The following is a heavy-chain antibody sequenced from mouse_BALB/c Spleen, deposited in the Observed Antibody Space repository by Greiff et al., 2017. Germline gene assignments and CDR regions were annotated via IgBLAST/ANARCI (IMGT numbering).Heavy chain of an antibody. CDR1: GFTFSSFG. CDR2: ISSGSSTI. V-gene: IGHV5-17*02. J-gene: IGHJ2*01. Sequence: EVKVVESGGGLVQPGGSRKLSCAASGFTFSSFGMHWVRQAPEKGLEWVAYISSGSSTIYYADTVKGRFTISRDNPKNTLFLQMTSLRSEDTAMYYCARSGIYYDYDGFDYWGQGTTLTVSS. CDR3: ARSGIYYDYDGFDY. D-gene: IGHD2-4*01.